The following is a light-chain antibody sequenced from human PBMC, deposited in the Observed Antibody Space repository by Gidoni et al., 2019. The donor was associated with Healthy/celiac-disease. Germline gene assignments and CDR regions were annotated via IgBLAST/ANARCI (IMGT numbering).Light chain of an antibody. CDR1: SLRCYY. Sequence: SSELTKDQAGSVALGQTVRITCQGDSLRCYYASWYQQKQGQAPVLVIYGKTNRPSGIPDRFSVSSSVNTASLTITGAQAEHEADYYCNSRDSIGNHVVFGGGTKLTVL. CDR2: GKT. V-gene: IGLV3-19*01. J-gene: IGLJ2*01. CDR3: NSRDSIGNHVV.